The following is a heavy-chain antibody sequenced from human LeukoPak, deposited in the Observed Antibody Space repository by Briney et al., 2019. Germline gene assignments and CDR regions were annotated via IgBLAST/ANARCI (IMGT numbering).Heavy chain of an antibody. CDR3: ARGELYGDYIFYNYYYYMDV. D-gene: IGHD4-17*01. CDR1: GGSISSGGYY. CDR2: IYYNGST. V-gene: IGHV4-61*08. J-gene: IGHJ6*03. Sequence: SQTLSLTCTVSGGSISSGGYYWSWIRQPPGKGLEWIGYIYYNGSTNYNPSLKSRVTISMGTSKNQFSLKLSSVTAADTAVYYCARGELYGDYIFYNYYYYMDVWGKGTTVTVSS.